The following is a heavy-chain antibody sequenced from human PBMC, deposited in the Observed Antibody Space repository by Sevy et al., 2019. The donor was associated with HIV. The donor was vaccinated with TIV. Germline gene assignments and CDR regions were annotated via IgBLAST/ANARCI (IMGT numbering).Heavy chain of an antibody. CDR1: GGSISSSSYY. D-gene: IGHD3-10*01. CDR2: IYYSGGT. V-gene: IGHV4-39*01. CDR3: ARHKGGITMVQGVIPYFDY. J-gene: IGHJ4*02. Sequence: SETLSLTCTVSGGSISSSSYYWGWIRQPPGKGLEWIGSIYYSGGTYYNPSLKSRVTISVDTSKNQFSLKLSSVTAADTAVYYCARHKGGITMVQGVIPYFDYWGQGTLVTVSS.